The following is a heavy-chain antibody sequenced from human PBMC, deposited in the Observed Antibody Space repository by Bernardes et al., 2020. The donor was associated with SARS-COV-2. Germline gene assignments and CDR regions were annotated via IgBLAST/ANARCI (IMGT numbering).Heavy chain of an antibody. D-gene: IGHD6-19*01. J-gene: IGHJ2*01. Sequence: GRSLRVSCAASGFTFSDYYMSWIRQAPGKGLEWVSYISSSGSTIYYADSVKGRFTISRDNAKNSLFLQMNSLRAEDTAVYYCASDSSGWYGYFDLWGRGTLVTVSS. CDR2: ISSSGSTI. V-gene: IGHV3-11*01. CDR1: GFTFSDYY. CDR3: ASDSSGWYGYFDL.